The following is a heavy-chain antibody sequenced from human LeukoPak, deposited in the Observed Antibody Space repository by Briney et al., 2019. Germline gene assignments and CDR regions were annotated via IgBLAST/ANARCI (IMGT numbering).Heavy chain of an antibody. CDR2: INHSGST. D-gene: IGHD1-26*01. CDR1: GGSFSGYY. V-gene: IGHV4-34*01. J-gene: IGHJ4*02. Sequence: SETLSLTCAVYGGSFSGYYWSWLRQPPGKGLEWIGEINHSGSTNYNPSLKSRVTISVDTSKNQFSLKLSSVTAADTAVYYCARGSLRVGATTTFDYWGQGTLVTVSS. CDR3: ARGSLRVGATTTFDY.